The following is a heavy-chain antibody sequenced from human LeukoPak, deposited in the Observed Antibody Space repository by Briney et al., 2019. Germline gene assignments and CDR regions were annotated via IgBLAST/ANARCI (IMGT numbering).Heavy chain of an antibody. CDR3: ARRRLIRGVIPPNWYFDL. CDR2: IYYSGST. J-gene: IGHJ2*01. CDR1: GGSISSYY. Sequence: SETLSLTCTVSGGSISSYYWSWIRQPPGKGLEWIGYIYYSGSTNYNPSLKSRVTISVDTSKNQFSLKLSSVTAADTAVYYCARRRLIRGVIPPNWYFDLWGRGTLVTVSS. V-gene: IGHV4-59*12. D-gene: IGHD3-10*01.